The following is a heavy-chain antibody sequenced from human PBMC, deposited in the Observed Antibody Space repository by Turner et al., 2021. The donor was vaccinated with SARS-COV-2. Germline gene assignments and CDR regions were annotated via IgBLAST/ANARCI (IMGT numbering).Heavy chain of an antibody. V-gene: IGHV3-7*03. CDR1: GSTFRPSS. CDR2: ILYPGGDT. Sequence: EVQLVESGGVLVQPGESLRLPCAPSGSTFRPSSMAWVRQAPGMGLEWVATILYPGGDTYYVDSVNGRFTVSRDMNSLYLQMISLRAEDTAIYYCVRAAPRNCAGQTCSLFDSWGQGTLVTVSS. CDR3: VRAAPRNCAGQTCSLFDS. D-gene: IGHD6-13*01. J-gene: IGHJ4*02.